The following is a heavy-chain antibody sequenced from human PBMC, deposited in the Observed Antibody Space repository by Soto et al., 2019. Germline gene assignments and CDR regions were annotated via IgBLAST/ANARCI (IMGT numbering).Heavy chain of an antibody. CDR3: ASVVTATLPFDY. CDR2: IIPIFGTA. Sequence: GASVKVSCKASGGTFSSYAISWVRQAPGQGLEWMGGIIPIFGTANYAQKFQGRVTITADKSTSTAYMELSSLRSEDTAVYYCASVVTATLPFDYWGQGTLVTVSS. D-gene: IGHD2-21*02. V-gene: IGHV1-69*06. J-gene: IGHJ4*02. CDR1: GGTFSSYA.